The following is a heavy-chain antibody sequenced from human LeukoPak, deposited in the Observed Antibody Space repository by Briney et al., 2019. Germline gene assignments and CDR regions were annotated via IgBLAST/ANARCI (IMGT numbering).Heavy chain of an antibody. V-gene: IGHV4-4*07. J-gene: IGHJ5*02. CDR2: IYTRGST. CDR1: GGSISSYY. D-gene: IGHD2-15*01. CDR3: ARDLVYCSGGSCYSNNWFDP. Sequence: PSETLSLTCTVSGGSISSYYWSWIRQPAGKGLEWIGRIYTRGSTNYNPSLKSRVTISVDKSKNQFSLKLSSVTAADTAVYYCARDLVYCSGGSCYSNNWFDPWGQGTLVTVSS.